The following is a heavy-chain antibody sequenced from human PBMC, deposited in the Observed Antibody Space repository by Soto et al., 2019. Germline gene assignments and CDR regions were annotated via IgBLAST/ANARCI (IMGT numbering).Heavy chain of an antibody. CDR3: ARRYGSAFDF. D-gene: IGHD3-10*01. J-gene: IGHJ3*01. V-gene: IGHV4-59*01. Sequence: SETLSLTYTVSGGTISSYDWRWIRQPPGKGLEWIGYIYYSGSTNYNPSLKSRVTISVDTSKNQFSLKLSSVTAADTAVYYCARRYGSAFDFWGQGTMVTVSS. CDR1: GGTISSYD. CDR2: IYYSGST.